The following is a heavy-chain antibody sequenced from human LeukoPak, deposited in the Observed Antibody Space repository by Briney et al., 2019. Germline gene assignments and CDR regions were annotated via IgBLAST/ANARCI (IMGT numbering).Heavy chain of an antibody. J-gene: IGHJ6*02. V-gene: IGHV4-39*07. Sequence: SETLSLTCTVSGGSISSSSYYWGWIRQPPGKGLEWIGRIYYSGSTYYNSSLKRRVTISIDTSKNQFSLKLSSVTAADTAVYYCARDPIGRYYGMDVWGQGTTVTVSS. CDR2: IYYSGST. CDR3: ARDPIGRYYGMDV. CDR1: GGSISSSSYY.